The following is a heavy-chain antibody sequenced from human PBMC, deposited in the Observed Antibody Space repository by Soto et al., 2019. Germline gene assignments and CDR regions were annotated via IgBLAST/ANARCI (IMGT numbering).Heavy chain of an antibody. CDR2: ISGSGGST. D-gene: IGHD2-15*01. J-gene: IGHJ4*02. CDR1: GFTFSSYA. V-gene: IGHV3-23*01. Sequence: EVQLLESGGGLVQPGGSLRLSCADSGFTFSSYAMSWVRQAPGKGLEWVSAISGSGGSTYYADSVKGRFTISRDNSKNALYLEMNSLRAEDTAVYHCASQRGIVVVVAADYWGRGTLVTVSS. CDR3: ASQRGIVVVVAADY.